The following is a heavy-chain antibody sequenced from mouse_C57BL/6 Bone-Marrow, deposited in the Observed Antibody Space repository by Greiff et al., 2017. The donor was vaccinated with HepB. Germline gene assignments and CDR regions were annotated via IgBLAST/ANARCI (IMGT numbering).Heavy chain of an antibody. CDR3: AKDDYGNPFAY. V-gene: IGHV2-5*01. CDR2: IWRGGST. CDR1: GFSLTSYG. D-gene: IGHD2-1*01. Sequence: VMLVESGPGLVQPSQSLSITCTVSGFSLTSYGVHWVRQSPGKGLEWLGEIWRGGSTDYNAAYMSRLSITKDNSKSQAFFKMNSLHADNTAIYYGAKDDYGNPFAYWGQGTLVTVSA. J-gene: IGHJ3*01.